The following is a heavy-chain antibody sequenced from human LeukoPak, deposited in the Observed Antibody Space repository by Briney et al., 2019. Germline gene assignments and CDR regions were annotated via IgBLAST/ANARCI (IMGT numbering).Heavy chain of an antibody. J-gene: IGHJ4*02. CDR1: GGSISSGGYY. CDR2: IYYSGST. CDR3: ARARLESPTQSYFDY. V-gene: IGHV4-61*08. Sequence: PSETLSLTCTVSGGSISSGGYYWSWIRQPPGKGLEWLGYIYYSGSTNYNPSLKSRVTISVDTSKNQFSLRLSSVTAADTAVYYCARARLESPTQSYFDYWGQGTLVTVSS. D-gene: IGHD3-3*01.